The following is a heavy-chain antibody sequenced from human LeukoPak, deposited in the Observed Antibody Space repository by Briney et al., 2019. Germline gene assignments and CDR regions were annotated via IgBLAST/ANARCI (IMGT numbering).Heavy chain of an antibody. J-gene: IGHJ3*01. V-gene: IGHV3-30*14. Sequence: PGRSLRLSCAASGFTFSSYAMHWVRQAPGKGLEWVAVISYDGSNKYYADSVKGRFTISRDNSKNTMYLQMGSLRPEDMGVYYCARAFRPASDPHDFYDFWGRGTTVTVSS. CDR2: ISYDGSNK. D-gene: IGHD3/OR15-3a*01. CDR1: GFTFSSYA. CDR3: ARAFRPASDPHDFYDF.